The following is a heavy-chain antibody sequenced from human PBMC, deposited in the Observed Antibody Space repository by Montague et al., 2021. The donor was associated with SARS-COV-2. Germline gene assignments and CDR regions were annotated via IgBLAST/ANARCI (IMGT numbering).Heavy chain of an antibody. J-gene: IGHJ4*02. CDR2: IRTTGHT. CDR1: GASIGTGIYY. CDR3: ARSGSGTLEFDL. Sequence: TLSLTCTVSGASIGTGIYYWSWIRQPAGKGLEWIGRIRTTGHTDYNSSLESRVFMSVDTSTNQFSLSLTSVTAAGTAVDFCARSGSGTLEFDLWGQGTLVTVSS. D-gene: IGHD1-26*01. V-gene: IGHV4-61*02.